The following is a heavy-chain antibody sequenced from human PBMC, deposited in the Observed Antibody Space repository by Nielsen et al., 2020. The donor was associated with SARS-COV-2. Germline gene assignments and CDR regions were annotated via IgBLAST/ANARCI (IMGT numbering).Heavy chain of an antibody. CDR3: ARGLRYDSSEDGMDV. D-gene: IGHD3-22*01. CDR2: IYYSGST. Sequence: SETLSLTCPVSGGSIISGGYYWSWIPQHPGKGLEWIGYIYYSGSTYYNPSLKSRVTISVDTSKNQFSLKLSSVTAADTAVYYCARGLRYDSSEDGMDVWGQGTTVTVSS. CDR1: GGSIISGGYY. V-gene: IGHV4-31*03. J-gene: IGHJ6*02.